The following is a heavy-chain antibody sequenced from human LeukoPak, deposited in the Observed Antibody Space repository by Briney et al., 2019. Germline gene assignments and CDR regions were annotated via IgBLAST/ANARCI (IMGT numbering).Heavy chain of an antibody. Sequence: GGSLRLSCAASGFTFSGYSLNWVRQAPGVGLEWVSYIGVGSNTIYYTDSVKGRFTISRDDAKNSLYLQMNSLRPEDTAVYFCAKERYMLDYWGQGTLVTVSS. CDR1: GFTFSGYS. V-gene: IGHV3-48*01. J-gene: IGHJ4*02. D-gene: IGHD1-14*01. CDR2: IGVGSNTI. CDR3: AKERYMLDY.